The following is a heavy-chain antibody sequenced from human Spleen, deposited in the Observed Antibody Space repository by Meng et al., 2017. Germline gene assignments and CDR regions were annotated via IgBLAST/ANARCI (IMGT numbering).Heavy chain of an antibody. CDR3: ATAPITMVRGVTGLDY. J-gene: IGHJ4*02. V-gene: IGHV1-24*01. CDR1: GYTFPDYW. CDR2: INPKSGDT. D-gene: IGHD3-10*01. Sequence: ASVKVSCKASGYTFPDYWLHWVRRAPGQGLEWMGRINPKSGDTIYAQKFQGRVTMTEDTSTDTAYMELSSLRSEDTAVYYCATAPITMVRGVTGLDYWGQGTLVTVSS.